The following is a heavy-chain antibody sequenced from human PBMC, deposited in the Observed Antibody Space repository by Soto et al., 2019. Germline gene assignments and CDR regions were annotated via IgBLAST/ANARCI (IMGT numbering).Heavy chain of an antibody. Sequence: GGSLRLSCAASGFTFSSYGMHWVRQAPGKGLEWVAVISYDGSNKYYADSVKGRFTISRDNSKNTLYLQMNSLRAEDTAVYYCAKVADTAMVVNYYGMDVWGQGTTVTVSS. CDR3: AKVADTAMVVNYYGMDV. CDR1: GFTFSSYG. V-gene: IGHV3-30*18. J-gene: IGHJ6*02. CDR2: ISYDGSNK. D-gene: IGHD5-18*01.